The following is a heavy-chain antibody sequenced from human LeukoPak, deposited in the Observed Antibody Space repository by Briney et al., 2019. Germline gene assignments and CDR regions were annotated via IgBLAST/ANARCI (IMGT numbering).Heavy chain of an antibody. CDR1: GYTLTELS. CDR2: FDPEDGET. Sequence: ASVKVSCKVSGYTLTELSMHWVRHAPGKGLEWMGGFDPEDGETIYAQKFQGRVTMTEDTSTDTAYMELSSLRSEDTAVYYCATFYYYGSGSYYNPLDYWGQGTLVTVSS. D-gene: IGHD3-10*01. J-gene: IGHJ4*02. V-gene: IGHV1-24*01. CDR3: ATFYYYGSGSYYNPLDY.